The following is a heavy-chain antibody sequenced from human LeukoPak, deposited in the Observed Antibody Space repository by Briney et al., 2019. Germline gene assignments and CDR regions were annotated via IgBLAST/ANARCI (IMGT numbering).Heavy chain of an antibody. CDR1: GYTFTSYG. V-gene: IGHV1-69*04. Sequence: GASVKVSCKASGYTFTSYGISWVRQAPGQGLEWMGRIIPILGIANYAQKFQGRVTITADKSTSTAYMELSSLRSEDTAVYYCASGPRYYYGMDVWGQGTTVTVSS. CDR2: IIPILGIA. CDR3: ASGPRYYYGMDV. J-gene: IGHJ6*02.